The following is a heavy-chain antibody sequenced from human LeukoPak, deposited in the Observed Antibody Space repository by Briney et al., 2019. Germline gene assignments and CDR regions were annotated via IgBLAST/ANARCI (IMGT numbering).Heavy chain of an antibody. CDR1: GGTFSSYA. J-gene: IGHJ3*02. CDR3: ASNPFIVGATHAFDI. V-gene: IGHV1-69*05. Sequence: SVKVSRKASGGTFSSYAISWVRQAPGQGLEWMGGIIPIFGTANYAQKFQGRVTITTDESTSTAYMELSSLRSEDTAVYYCASNPFIVGATHAFDIWGQGTMVTVSS. CDR2: IIPIFGTA. D-gene: IGHD1-26*01.